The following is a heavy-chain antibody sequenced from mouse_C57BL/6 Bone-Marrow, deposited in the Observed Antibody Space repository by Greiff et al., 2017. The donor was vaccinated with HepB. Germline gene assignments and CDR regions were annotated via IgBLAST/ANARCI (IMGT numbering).Heavy chain of an antibody. CDR2: IYPGSGST. Sequence: QVQLQQPGAELVKPGASVKMSCKASGYTFTSYWITWVKQRPGQGLEWIGDIYPGSGSTNYNEKFKSKATLTVDTSSSTAYMQLSSLTSEDSAVYYGASHYYGSSPFAYWGQGTLVTVSA. D-gene: IGHD1-1*01. V-gene: IGHV1-55*01. CDR3: ASHYYGSSPFAY. J-gene: IGHJ3*01. CDR1: GYTFTSYW.